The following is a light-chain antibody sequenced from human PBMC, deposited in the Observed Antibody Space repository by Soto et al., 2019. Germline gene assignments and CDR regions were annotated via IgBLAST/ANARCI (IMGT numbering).Light chain of an antibody. CDR1: QSISSY. V-gene: IGKV1-39*01. CDR3: QQSYTTRIT. CDR2: AAS. Sequence: IQLPPYPSSLSASVGDRVTITCRASQSISSYLNWYQQKPGKAPKLLIYAASSLQSGVPSRFSGSGSGTDFTLTISSLQPEDFATYYCQQSYTTRITFGPGTKVDI. J-gene: IGKJ3*01.